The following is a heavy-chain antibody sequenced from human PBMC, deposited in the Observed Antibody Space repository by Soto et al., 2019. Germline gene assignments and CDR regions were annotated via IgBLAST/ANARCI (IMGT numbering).Heavy chain of an antibody. CDR2: MNPNSGNT. CDR1: GYTFTSYD. CDR3: ARDREEWSRTRLGMDV. D-gene: IGHD3-3*01. Sequence: ASVKVSCKASGYTFTSYDINWVRQATGQGLEWMGWMNPNSGNTNYAQKLQGRVTMTTDTSTSTAYMELRSLRSDDTAVYYCARDREEWSRTRLGMDVWGQGTTVTVSS. J-gene: IGHJ6*02. V-gene: IGHV1-18*01.